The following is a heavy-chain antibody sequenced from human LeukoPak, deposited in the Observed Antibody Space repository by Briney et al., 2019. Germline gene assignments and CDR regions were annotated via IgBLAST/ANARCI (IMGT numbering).Heavy chain of an antibody. CDR3: ARHLATSGSYPLDY. Sequence: GGSLRLSCAASGFTFTDYAMSWVRQAPGTGLEWVSAISGIGNAIFYASSVKGRFTISRDSSKNTLSLQMSSLGAEDTAVYYCARHLATSGSYPLDYWGQGTLVTVSS. CDR1: GFTFTDYA. J-gene: IGHJ4*02. V-gene: IGHV3-23*01. D-gene: IGHD2-15*01. CDR2: ISGIGNAI.